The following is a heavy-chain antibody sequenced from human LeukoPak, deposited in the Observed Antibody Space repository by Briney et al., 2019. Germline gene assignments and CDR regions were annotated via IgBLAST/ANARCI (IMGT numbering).Heavy chain of an antibody. J-gene: IGHJ4*02. CDR3: ARDFYDSSAYYTSAY. CDR1: GFTFSRYA. D-gene: IGHD3-22*01. CDR2: IFSGGST. Sequence: GGSLRLSCAASGFTFSRYAMSWVRQAPGKGLEWVSVIFSGGSTYYADSVKGRFTISRDNSKNTLYLQMNSLRAEDTAVYYCARDFYDSSAYYTSAYWGQGTLVTVSS. V-gene: IGHV3-66*01.